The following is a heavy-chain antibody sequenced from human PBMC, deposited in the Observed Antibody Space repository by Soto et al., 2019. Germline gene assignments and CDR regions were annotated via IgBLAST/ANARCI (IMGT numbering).Heavy chain of an antibody. V-gene: IGHV1-3*01. CDR2: INAGNGNT. CDR1: GYTFTSYA. Sequence: ASVKVSCKASGYTFTSYAMHWGRPAPGQRLEWMAWINAGNGNTKYSQKFQGRVTITRDTSASTAYMELSSLRSEDTAVYYCARAWVVVTAPDYWGQGTLVTVSS. CDR3: ARAWVVVTAPDY. D-gene: IGHD2-21*02. J-gene: IGHJ4*02.